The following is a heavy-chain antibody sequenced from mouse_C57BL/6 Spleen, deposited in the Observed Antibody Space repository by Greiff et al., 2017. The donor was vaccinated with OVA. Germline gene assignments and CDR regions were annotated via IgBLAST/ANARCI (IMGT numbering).Heavy chain of an antibody. CDR3: ATSLYYGSSYGFAY. CDR1: GYTFTSYW. D-gene: IGHD1-1*01. Sequence: VQLQQPGAELVMPGASVKLSCKASGYTFTSYWMHWVKQRPGQGLEWIGEIDPSDSYTNYNQKFKGKSTLTVDKSSSTAYMQLSSLTSEDSAVYDCATSLYYGSSYGFAYWGQGTLVTVSA. J-gene: IGHJ3*01. CDR2: IDPSDSYT. V-gene: IGHV1-69*01.